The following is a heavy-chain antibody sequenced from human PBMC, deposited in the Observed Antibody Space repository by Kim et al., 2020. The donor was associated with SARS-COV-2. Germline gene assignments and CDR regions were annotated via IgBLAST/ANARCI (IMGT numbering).Heavy chain of an antibody. V-gene: IGHV4-39*01. CDR1: GGSISSSSYY. Sequence: SETLSLTCTVSGGSISSSSYYWGWIRQPPGKGLEWIGSIYYSGSTYYNPSLKSRVTISVDTSKNQFSLKLSSVTAADTAVYYCARQPHLRYFDWLLYFDYWGQGTLVTVSS. J-gene: IGHJ4*02. CDR3: ARQPHLRYFDWLLYFDY. CDR2: IYYSGST. D-gene: IGHD3-9*01.